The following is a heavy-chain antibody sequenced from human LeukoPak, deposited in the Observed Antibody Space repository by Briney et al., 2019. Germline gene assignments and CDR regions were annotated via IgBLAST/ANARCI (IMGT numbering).Heavy chain of an antibody. Sequence: GGSLRLSCAASGFTFSSYSMNWVRQAPGKGLEWVSYISSSSSTIYYADSVKGRFTISRDNAKNSLYLQMNSLRAEDTAVYYCARDLRGYCSSTSCYHDYWGQGTLVTVSS. CDR3: ARDLRGYCSSTSCYHDY. J-gene: IGHJ4*02. CDR2: ISSSSSTI. D-gene: IGHD2-2*01. V-gene: IGHV3-48*01. CDR1: GFTFSSYS.